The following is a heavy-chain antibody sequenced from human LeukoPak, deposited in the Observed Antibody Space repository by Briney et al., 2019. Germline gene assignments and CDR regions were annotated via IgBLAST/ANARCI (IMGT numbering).Heavy chain of an antibody. V-gene: IGHV1-69*05. J-gene: IGHJ4*02. CDR2: IIPIFGTT. Sequence: GASVKVSCKASGGTFSNYAISWVRQAPGQGLEWMGRIIPIFGTTNYAQKFQGRVTITTDESASTAYMELSSLRSEDTAVYYCARGGEANYYDTSGYYLYYYWGQGTLVPVSS. CDR1: GGTFSNYA. CDR3: ARGGEANYYDTSGYYLYYY. D-gene: IGHD3-22*01.